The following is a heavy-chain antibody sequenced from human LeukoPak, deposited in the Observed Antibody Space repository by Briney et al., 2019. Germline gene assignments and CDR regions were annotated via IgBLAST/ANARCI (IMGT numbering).Heavy chain of an antibody. CDR3: ASYYDFWSGYQLGFDY. Sequence: GSSVKVSCTASAGTFSSYAISWVRQAPGQGLEWMGGIIPIFGTANYAQKFQGRATITADESTSTAYMELSRLRSDDTAVYYCASYYDFWSGYQLGFDYWGQGTLVTDSS. V-gene: IGHV1-69*01. CDR1: AGTFSSYA. D-gene: IGHD3-3*01. CDR2: IIPIFGTA. J-gene: IGHJ4*02.